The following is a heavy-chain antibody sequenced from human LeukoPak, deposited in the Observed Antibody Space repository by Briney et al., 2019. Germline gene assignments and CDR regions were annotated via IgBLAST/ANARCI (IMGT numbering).Heavy chain of an antibody. V-gene: IGHV3-49*04. CDR1: GFAFGDYA. J-gene: IGHJ4*02. CDR2: IRKKTSGGTT. D-gene: IGHD3-16*01. CDR3: TRPSSTSAWGALY. Sequence: GGSLRLSCNATGFAFGDYAVSWVRQAPGKGLEWVGFIRKKTSGGTTEYAASVEGRFTISRDDSKSIAYLDMNNLETEDTAVYYCTRPSSTSAWGALYWGQGALVTVSS.